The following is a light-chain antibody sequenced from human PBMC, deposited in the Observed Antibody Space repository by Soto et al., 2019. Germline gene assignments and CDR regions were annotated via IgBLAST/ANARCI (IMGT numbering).Light chain of an antibody. CDR2: RAS. CDR1: QSVTSSY. Sequence: EIVLTQCPGTLSLSPGERATLSCRASQSVTSSYLAWYQQKPGQAPRLLIYRASVRATGIPDRFSGSGSGTDFTLTISRLEPEDFALYYCQQYGSSSRTFGQGTKVDIK. V-gene: IGKV3-20*01. J-gene: IGKJ1*01. CDR3: QQYGSSSRT.